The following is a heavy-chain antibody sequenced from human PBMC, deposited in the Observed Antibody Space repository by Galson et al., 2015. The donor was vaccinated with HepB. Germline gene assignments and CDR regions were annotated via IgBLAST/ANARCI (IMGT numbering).Heavy chain of an antibody. CDR2: IYYTGST. CDR3: ARDRSEYYFDY. V-gene: IGHV4-31*03. D-gene: IGHD2-15*01. CDR1: GDSITSGGYY. Sequence: QVQLQESGPGLVKPSQTLSLTCTVCGDSITSGGYYWSWIRQHPGEGLEWIGYIYYTGSTYYNPSLKSRVTISVDTSKNQFSLKLSSVTAADTAMYYCARDRSEYYFDYWGQGTLVTVSS. J-gene: IGHJ4*02.